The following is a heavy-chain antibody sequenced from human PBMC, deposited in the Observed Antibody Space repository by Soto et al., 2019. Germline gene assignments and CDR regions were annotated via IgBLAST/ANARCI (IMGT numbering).Heavy chain of an antibody. CDR3: ARGGGYGSGSFPLYYYYYGMDV. V-gene: IGHV4-34*01. Sequence: PSETLSLTCAVYGGSFSGYYWSWIRQPPGKGLEWIGEIHHSGSANYNPSLKSRVTISVDTSKNQFSLELSSVTAADTAVYYCARGGGYGSGSFPLYYYYYGMDVWGQGTTVTVSS. CDR2: IHHSGSA. D-gene: IGHD3-10*01. J-gene: IGHJ6*02. CDR1: GGSFSGYY.